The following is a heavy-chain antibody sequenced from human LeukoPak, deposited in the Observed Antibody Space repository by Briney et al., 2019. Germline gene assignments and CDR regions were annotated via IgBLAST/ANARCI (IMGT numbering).Heavy chain of an antibody. CDR1: GFTFSSYA. V-gene: IGHV3-23*01. D-gene: IGHD3-22*01. J-gene: IGHJ4*02. CDR2: ISGSGGST. Sequence: GGSLRLSCAASGFTFSSYAMSWVRQAPGKGLEWVPAISGSGGSTYYADSVKGRFTISRDNSKNPMYLQMNSLRAEDKAVYYCAKVGDYYDSNGYSYWGQGTLVTVSS. CDR3: AKVGDYYDSNGYSY.